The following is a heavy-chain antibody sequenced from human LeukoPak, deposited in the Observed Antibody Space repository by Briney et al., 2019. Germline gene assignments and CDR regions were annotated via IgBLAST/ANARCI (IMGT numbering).Heavy chain of an antibody. D-gene: IGHD6-19*01. V-gene: IGHV4-31*03. CDR2: IYYSGST. Sequence: PSETLSLTCTVSGGSISSGGYSWSWIRQHPGKGLEWIGYIYYSGSTYYNPSLKSRVTISVDTSKNQFSLKLSSVTAADTAVYYCARDAAVAGNLAFDIWGQGTMVTVSS. CDR1: GGSISSGGYS. J-gene: IGHJ3*02. CDR3: ARDAAVAGNLAFDI.